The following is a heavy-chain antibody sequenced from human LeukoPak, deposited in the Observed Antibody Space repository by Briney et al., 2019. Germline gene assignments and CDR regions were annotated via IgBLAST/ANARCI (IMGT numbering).Heavy chain of an antibody. CDR1: GFTFSSYG. Sequence: GGSLRLSCAASGFTFSSYGMHWVRQAPGKGLEWVAVISYDGSNKYYADSVKGRFTISRDNSKNTLYLQMNSLRAEDTAVYYCAKDRVTMIVVVMNYYSMDVWGQGTTVTVSS. CDR3: AKDRVTMIVVVMNYYSMDV. CDR2: ISYDGSNK. V-gene: IGHV3-30*18. D-gene: IGHD3-22*01. J-gene: IGHJ6*02.